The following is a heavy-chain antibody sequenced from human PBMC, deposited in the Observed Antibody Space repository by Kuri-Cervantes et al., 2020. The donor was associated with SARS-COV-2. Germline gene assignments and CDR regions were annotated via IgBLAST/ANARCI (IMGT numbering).Heavy chain of an antibody. J-gene: IGHJ6*03. CDR1: GFTFSSYA. D-gene: IGHD3-3*01. CDR3: AKVYYDSWSGYYNYYYYMDV. V-gene: IGHV3-23*01. CDR2: ISGSGGST. Sequence: GGSLRLSCAASGFTFSSYAMSWVCQAPGKGLEWVSAISGSGGSTYYADSVKGRFTISRDNSKNTLYLQMNSLRAEDTAVYYCAKVYYDSWSGYYNYYYYMDVWGKGTTVTVSS.